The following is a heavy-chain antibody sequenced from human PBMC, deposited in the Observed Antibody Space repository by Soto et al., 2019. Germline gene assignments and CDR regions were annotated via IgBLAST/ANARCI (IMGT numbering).Heavy chain of an antibody. D-gene: IGHD5-18*01. CDR1: GFTFSNYA. CDR3: AKDRWDTTMTYYFDY. J-gene: IGHJ4*02. V-gene: IGHV3-23*01. Sequence: EVHLLESRGGLVQPGGSLRLSCAASGFTFSNYAMTWVRQAPGKGLEWVSGVSGSGGSTNYADAVKGRFTISRDNSKNTLYLQMNSLRAEDTAVYYCAKDRWDTTMTYYFDYWGQGALVTVSS. CDR2: VSGSGGST.